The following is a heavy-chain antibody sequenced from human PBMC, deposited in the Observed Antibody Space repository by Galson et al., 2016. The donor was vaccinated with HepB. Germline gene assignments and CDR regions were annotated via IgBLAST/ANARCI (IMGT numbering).Heavy chain of an antibody. CDR2: SRNKANSHTT. J-gene: IGHJ4*02. D-gene: IGHD4-17*01. CDR3: VLTSVTSRPFDY. V-gene: IGHV3-72*01. Sequence: SLRLSCAASGFTISDHYMDWVRQAPGKGLEWIGRSRNKANSHTTEYAPSVKGRFTISRDDSQNYLYLQMNSLKSEDTAVYYCVLTSVTSRPFDYWGQGTPVTVSS. CDR1: GFTISDHY.